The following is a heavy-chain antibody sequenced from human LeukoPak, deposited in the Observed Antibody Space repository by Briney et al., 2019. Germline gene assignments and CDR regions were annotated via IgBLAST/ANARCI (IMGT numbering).Heavy chain of an antibody. CDR3: ARGGYSYGSPKRAFDI. Sequence: GGSLRLSCAASGFTFSNYWMNWVRQSPGKGLEWVASIRSSSSYIDYADSVKGRFTISRDNAKKSLYLQLNSLRAEDTAVYYCARGGYSYGSPKRAFDIWGQGTMVTVSS. D-gene: IGHD5-18*01. J-gene: IGHJ3*02. CDR1: GFTFSNYW. V-gene: IGHV3-21*01. CDR2: IRSSSSYI.